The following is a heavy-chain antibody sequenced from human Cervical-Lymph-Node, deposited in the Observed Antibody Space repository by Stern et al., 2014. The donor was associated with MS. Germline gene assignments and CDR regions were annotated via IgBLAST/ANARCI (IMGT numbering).Heavy chain of an antibody. J-gene: IGHJ4*02. V-gene: IGHV3-13*01. D-gene: IGHD4-17*01. CDR3: SRCYGGYDDFDY. Sequence: EVQLVESGGGLVQPGGSLRLSCKASGFTFSSYDMNWVRQATGQGLEWVSAIGTAGDTYNQGSVTRRFITSSANATTTSYIQMIRLRAGNTAVYYCSRCYGGYDDFDYWGQGTLVTVSS. CDR2: IGTAGDT. CDR1: GFTFSSYD.